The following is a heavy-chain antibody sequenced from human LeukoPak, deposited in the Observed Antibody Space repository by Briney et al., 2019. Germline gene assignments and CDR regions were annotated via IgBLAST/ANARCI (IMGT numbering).Heavy chain of an antibody. CDR1: GFSFSDAW. Sequence: NPGGSLRLSCATSGFSFSDAWMNWVRQAPGKGLEWVGRIRRNSDGGTIDYAAPVKGRFALSRDDSKNTLYLHMSSLQTEDTAVYYCATDFYDTTWGQGTLVTVSS. D-gene: IGHD3-22*01. CDR2: IRRNSDGGTI. J-gene: IGHJ5*02. CDR3: ATDFYDTT. V-gene: IGHV3-15*07.